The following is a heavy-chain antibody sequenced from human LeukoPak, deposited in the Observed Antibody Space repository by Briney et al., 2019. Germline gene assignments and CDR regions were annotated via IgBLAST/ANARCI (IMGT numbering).Heavy chain of an antibody. CDR1: GGSISSYY. J-gene: IGHJ3*02. Sequence: SGTLSLTCTVSGGSISSYYWSWIRQPPGKGLEWIGYIYYSGSTNYNPSLKSRVTISVDTSKNQFSLKLSSVTAADTAVYYCATPRYYDSSGGPYAFDIWGQGTMVTVSS. D-gene: IGHD3-22*01. CDR2: IYYSGST. V-gene: IGHV4-59*01. CDR3: ATPRYYDSSGGPYAFDI.